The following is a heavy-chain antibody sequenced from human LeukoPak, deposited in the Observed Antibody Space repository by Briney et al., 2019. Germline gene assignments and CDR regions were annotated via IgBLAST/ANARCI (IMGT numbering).Heavy chain of an antibody. CDR2: IYYSGST. J-gene: IGHJ4*02. V-gene: IGHV4-59*12. Sequence: PSETLSLTCTVSGGSISSYYWSWIRQPPGKGLEWIGSIYYSGSTNYNPSLKSRVTISVDTSKKQFSLKLSSVTAADTAVYYCAGWGLSKTYLIFDYWGQGILVTVSS. CDR3: AGWGLSKTYLIFDY. D-gene: IGHD1-26*01. CDR1: GGSISSYY.